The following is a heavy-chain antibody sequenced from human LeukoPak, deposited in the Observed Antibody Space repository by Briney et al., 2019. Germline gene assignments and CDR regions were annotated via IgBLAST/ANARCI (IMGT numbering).Heavy chain of an antibody. CDR3: GRGESHSSRPAESLDF. V-gene: IGHV4-31*03. CDR1: RGSMSDDIYY. D-gene: IGHD6-13*01. J-gene: IGHJ3*01. Sequence: SETLSLTCTVSRGSMSDDIYYWTWVRQVPERGLEWIGNIHYSGSTSYNPSLESRISISVATSRNQFSLRLRSVSVADTAMYYCGRGESHSSRPAESLDFWGQGTMVTVSS. CDR2: IHYSGST.